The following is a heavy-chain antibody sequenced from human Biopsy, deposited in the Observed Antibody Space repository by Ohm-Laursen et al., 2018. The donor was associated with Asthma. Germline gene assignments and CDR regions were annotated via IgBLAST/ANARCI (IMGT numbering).Heavy chain of an antibody. J-gene: IGHJ6*02. CDR1: GYTFNSAG. CDR3: ARAVDYSHYYGIDV. CDR2: INVYNGNT. V-gene: IGHV1-18*01. Sequence: ASVKVSCKTSGYTFNSAGITWVRQAPGQGLEWMGWINVYNGNTKVAQKLQDRVTVITDTSTSTAYMELRSLRSDDTAVYFCARAVDYSHYYGIDVWGQGTTVTVS. D-gene: IGHD3-10*01.